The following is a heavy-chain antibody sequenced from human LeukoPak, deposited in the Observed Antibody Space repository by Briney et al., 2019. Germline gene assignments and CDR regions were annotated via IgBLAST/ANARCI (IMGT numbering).Heavy chain of an antibody. V-gene: IGHV3-23*01. J-gene: IGHJ4*02. CDR3: AKDYLRVEGATQFDY. CDR2: ISGSGGRT. D-gene: IGHD1-26*01. Sequence: PGXXLRLSCAASGFTFSSYAMSWVRQAPGKGLEWVSAISGSGGRTYYADSVKGRFTICRDKSKNSVYLQVNSLRAEDTAVYYCAKDYLRVEGATQFDYWGQGTLVTVSS. CDR1: GFTFSSYA.